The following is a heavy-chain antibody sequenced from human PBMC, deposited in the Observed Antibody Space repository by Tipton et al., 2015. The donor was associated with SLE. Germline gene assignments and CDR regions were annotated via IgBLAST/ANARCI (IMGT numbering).Heavy chain of an antibody. V-gene: IGHV3-21*01. D-gene: IGHD1-1*01. CDR3: AREFRTPTGTTHAFDI. CDR2: ISSSSSYI. Sequence: VQLVPSGGGLVKPGGSLRLSCAASGFTFSSYSMNWVRQAPGKGLEWVSSISSSSSYIYYADSVKGRFTISRDNAKNSLYLQMNSLRAEDTAVYYCAREFRTPTGTTHAFDIWGQGTMVTVSS. CDR1: GFTFSSYS. J-gene: IGHJ3*02.